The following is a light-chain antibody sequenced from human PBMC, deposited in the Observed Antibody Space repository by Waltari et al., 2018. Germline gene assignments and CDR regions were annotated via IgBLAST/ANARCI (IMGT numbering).Light chain of an antibody. CDR1: ESASTY. Sequence: DIQMTQSPSSLSAFVGATVTITCRASESASTYLNWYQQKPGKAPKLLIYATSTLHNGVPSMFSGSGSATEFTLTISNLQPEDFATYYCQKTYRLLGTFGQGTKVEIK. CDR3: QKTYRLLGT. J-gene: IGKJ1*01. CDR2: ATS. V-gene: IGKV1-39*01.